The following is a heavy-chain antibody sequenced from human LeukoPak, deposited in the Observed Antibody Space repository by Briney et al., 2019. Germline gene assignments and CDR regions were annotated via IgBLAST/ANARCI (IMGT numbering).Heavy chain of an antibody. CDR1: GYTFTGYD. CDR2: INPNSGGT. V-gene: IGHV1-2*02. CDR3: ARDPGSPYYYYYYMDV. D-gene: IGHD2-15*01. Sequence: ASVKVSCKASGYTFTGYDMHWVRQAPGQGLEWMGWINPNSGGTNYARKFQGRVTMTRDTSISTAYMELSRLRSDDTAVYYCARDPGSPYYYYYYMDVWGKGTTVTVSS. J-gene: IGHJ6*03.